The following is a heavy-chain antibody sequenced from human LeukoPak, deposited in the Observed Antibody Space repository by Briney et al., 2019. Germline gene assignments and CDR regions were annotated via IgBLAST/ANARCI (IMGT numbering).Heavy chain of an antibody. CDR2: IWYDGSNK. J-gene: IGHJ3*02. V-gene: IGHV3-33*01. Sequence: GGSLRLSCAASGFTFSSYGMHWVRQAPGKGLEWVAVIWYDGSNKYYADSVKGRFTISRDNSKNTLYPQMNSLRAEDTAVYYCARDGDSGDAFDIWGQGTMVTVSS. CDR1: GFTFSSYG. D-gene: IGHD4-17*01. CDR3: ARDGDSGDAFDI.